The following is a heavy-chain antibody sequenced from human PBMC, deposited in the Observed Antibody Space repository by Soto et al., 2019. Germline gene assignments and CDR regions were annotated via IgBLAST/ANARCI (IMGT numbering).Heavy chain of an antibody. Sequence: EVQLVESGGGLVQPGGSLRLSCAAPGFTVSNLYMTWVRQAPGKGLQWVAVISSGGSTYYADSVKGRFTISRDNSKNTLYLEMNSLRAEDTAVYYCARDTLGGAYDFLHGGQGTLVTVSS. CDR1: GFTVSNLY. CDR2: ISSGGST. CDR3: ARDTLGGAYDFLH. J-gene: IGHJ4*02. V-gene: IGHV3-66*01. D-gene: IGHD3-3*01.